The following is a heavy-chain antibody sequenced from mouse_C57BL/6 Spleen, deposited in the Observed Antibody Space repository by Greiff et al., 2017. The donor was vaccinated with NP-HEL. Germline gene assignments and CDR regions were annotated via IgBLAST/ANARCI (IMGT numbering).Heavy chain of an antibody. CDR3: ARGSDLGPFAY. J-gene: IGHJ3*01. CDR2: IDPNSGGT. Sequence: QVQLQQPGAELVKPGASVKLSCKASGYTFTSYWMHWVQQRPGRGLEWIGRIDPNSGGTKYNEKFKSKATLTVDKPSSPAYMQLSSLTSEDSAVYYCARGSDLGPFAYWGQGTLVTVSA. V-gene: IGHV1-72*01. D-gene: IGHD4-1*01. CDR1: GYTFTSYW.